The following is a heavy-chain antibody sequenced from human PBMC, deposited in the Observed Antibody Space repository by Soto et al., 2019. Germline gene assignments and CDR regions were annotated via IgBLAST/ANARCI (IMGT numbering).Heavy chain of an antibody. J-gene: IGHJ4*02. CDR3: ARDPPGSSGYYSNFDY. V-gene: IGHV3-11*01. CDR1: GFTFSDYY. Sequence: PGGSLRLSCAASGFTFSDYYMSWIRQAPGKGLEWVSYISSSGSTIYYADSVKGRFAISRDNAKNSLYLQMNSLRAEDTAVYYCARDPPGSSGYYSNFDYWGQGTLVTVSS. D-gene: IGHD3-22*01. CDR2: ISSSGSTI.